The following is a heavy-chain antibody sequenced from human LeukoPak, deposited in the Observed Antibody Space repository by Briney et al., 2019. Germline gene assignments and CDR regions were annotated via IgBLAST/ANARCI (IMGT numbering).Heavy chain of an antibody. CDR1: GGSFSGYY. CDR2: INHSGST. Sequence: PSETLSLTCAVYGGSFSGYYWSWIRQPPGKGLEWIGEINHSGSTNYNPSLKSRVTISVDTSKNQFSLKLSSVTAADTAVYYCARGPPTHTYYYDSSGPTGRKIDYWGQGTLVTVSS. V-gene: IGHV4-34*01. D-gene: IGHD3-22*01. J-gene: IGHJ4*02. CDR3: ARGPPTHTYYYDSSGPTGRKIDY.